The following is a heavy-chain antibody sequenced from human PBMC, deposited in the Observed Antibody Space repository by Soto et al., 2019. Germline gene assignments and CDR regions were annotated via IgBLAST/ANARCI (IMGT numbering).Heavy chain of an antibody. J-gene: IGHJ6*02. CDR1: GGSISSYY. CDR2: IYTSWST. CDR3: ARDREGSSWSRYYYYGMDV. Sequence: SETLSLTCTVSGGSISSYYWSWIRQPAGKGLEWIGRIYTSWSTNYNPSLKSRVTMSVDTSKNQFSLKLSSVTAADTAVYYCARDREGSSWSRYYYYGMDVWGQGTTVTVSS. D-gene: IGHD6-13*01. V-gene: IGHV4-4*07.